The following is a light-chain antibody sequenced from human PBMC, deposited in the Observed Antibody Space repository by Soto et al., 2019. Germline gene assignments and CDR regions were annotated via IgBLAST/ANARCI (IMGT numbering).Light chain of an antibody. V-gene: IGKV3-15*01. Sequence: EIVMTQSPATLSVSPGERATLSCRASQSVSSNLAWYQQKPGQAPRLLIYGASTRATGIPARFSGSGSGTEFTLTISSLQSEDSAVYYCQQYKSWWTFGPGTKVEIK. CDR1: QSVSSN. CDR2: GAS. J-gene: IGKJ1*01. CDR3: QQYKSWWT.